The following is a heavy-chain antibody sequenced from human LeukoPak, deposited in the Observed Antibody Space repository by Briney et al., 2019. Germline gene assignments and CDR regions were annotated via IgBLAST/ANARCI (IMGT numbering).Heavy chain of an antibody. CDR3: ARVVVVVAATLGWFDP. D-gene: IGHD2-15*01. J-gene: IGHJ5*02. V-gene: IGHV4-34*01. CDR2: INHSGST. CDR1: GGSFSGYY. Sequence: SETLSLTCAAYGGSFSGYYWSWIRQPPGKGLEWIGEINHSGSTNYNPSLKSRVTISVDTSKNQFSLKLNSVTAADTAVYYCARVVVVVAATLGWFDPWGQGTLVTVSS.